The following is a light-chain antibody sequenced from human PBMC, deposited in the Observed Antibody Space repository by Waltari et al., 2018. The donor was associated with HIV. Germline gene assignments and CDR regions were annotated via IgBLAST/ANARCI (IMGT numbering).Light chain of an antibody. Sequence: QSVLTQAPSDSGTPGQRVTLSCSGTGSNVGVNFVSWYQQLPGMAPKLLIYSHNDRPSRVPDRFSGSTSVPSASLAISGLRSAAAALSFCAAWDDSVSGWSFGEGTKVTVL. CDR1: GSNVGVNF. V-gene: IGLV1-47*01. CDR3: AAWDDSVSGWS. J-gene: IGLJ2*01. CDR2: SHN.